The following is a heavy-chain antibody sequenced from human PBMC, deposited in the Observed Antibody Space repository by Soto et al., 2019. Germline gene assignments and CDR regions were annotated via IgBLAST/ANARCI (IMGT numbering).Heavy chain of an antibody. Sequence: GGSLRLSCAASGFTFSSYCMHWVRQAPGKGLEWVAVISYDGSNKYYADSVKGRFTISRDNSKNTLYLQMNSLRAEDTAVYYCAKGTFSSSWYGDAFDIWGQGTMVTVSS. D-gene: IGHD6-13*01. V-gene: IGHV3-30*18. CDR1: GFTFSSYC. CDR2: ISYDGSNK. J-gene: IGHJ3*02. CDR3: AKGTFSSSWYGDAFDI.